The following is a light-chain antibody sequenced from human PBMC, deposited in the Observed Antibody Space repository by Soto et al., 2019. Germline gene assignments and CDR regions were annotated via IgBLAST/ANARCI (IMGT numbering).Light chain of an antibody. CDR1: QNINNY. J-gene: IGKJ5*01. CDR3: QQYENLPT. CDR2: DAS. V-gene: IGKV1-33*01. Sequence: DIQMGQSPSSLSASVGDAVTITCQASQNINNYLNWYPQKPGRAPKLLIYDASNLEAGVPSRFRGSGSGTDFTFTISRLQPEDIATYYCQQYENLPTFGQGTRLEIK.